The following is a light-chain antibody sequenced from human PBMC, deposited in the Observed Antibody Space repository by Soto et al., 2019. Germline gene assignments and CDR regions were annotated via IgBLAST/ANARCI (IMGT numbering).Light chain of an antibody. Sequence: DIQMTQSPSSVSASVGDRVTITCRAGQGISRWLAWYQQKPGKAPRLLIYAASSLQSGVPSRFSGSGSGTDFTLAISSLQPEDFATYYCQQANSFPITFGQGTRLEIK. CDR2: AAS. V-gene: IGKV1-12*01. CDR3: QQANSFPIT. J-gene: IGKJ5*01. CDR1: QGISRW.